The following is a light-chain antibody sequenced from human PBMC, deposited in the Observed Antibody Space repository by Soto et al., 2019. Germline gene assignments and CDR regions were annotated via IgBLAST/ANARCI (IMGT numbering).Light chain of an antibody. CDR2: GAS. CDR1: QSVSSNY. Sequence: EIVLTQSPGTLSLSPGERATLSCRASQSVSSNYLAWYQQKLGQAPRLLIYGASSRAAGIPDRFSGSGSGTDFTLTISRLEPEDFAVYYCQQYGSSPWTFGQGPKVEIK. J-gene: IGKJ1*01. V-gene: IGKV3-20*01. CDR3: QQYGSSPWT.